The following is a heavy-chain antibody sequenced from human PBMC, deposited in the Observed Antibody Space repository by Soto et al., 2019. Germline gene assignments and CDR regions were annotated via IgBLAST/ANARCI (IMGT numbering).Heavy chain of an antibody. D-gene: IGHD6-19*01. CDR2: INPNSGGT. CDR1: GYTFTGYY. V-gene: IGHV1-2*02. CDR3: ASSALTSIAVPDYFYGMDV. Sequence: ASVKVSCKASGYTFTGYYMHWVRQAPGQGLEWMGWINPNSGGTNYAQKFQGRVTMTRDTSISTAYMELSRLRSDDTAVYYCASSALTSIAVPDYFYGMDVLGPGTRVTVSS. J-gene: IGHJ6*02.